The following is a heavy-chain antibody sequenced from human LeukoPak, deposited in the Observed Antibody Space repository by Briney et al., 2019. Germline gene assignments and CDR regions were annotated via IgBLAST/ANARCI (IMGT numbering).Heavy chain of an antibody. J-gene: IGHJ4*02. CDR3: ARGGGFSYYYDSSGSAAFGY. CDR1: GYTFTSYY. Sequence: ASVKVSCKASGYTFTSYYMHWVRKAPGQGLEWMGIINPSGGSTSYAQKFQGRVTMTRDTSTSTVYMELSSLRSEDTAVYYCARGGGFSYYYDSSGSAAFGYWGQGTLVTVSS. D-gene: IGHD3-22*01. V-gene: IGHV1-46*01. CDR2: INPSGGST.